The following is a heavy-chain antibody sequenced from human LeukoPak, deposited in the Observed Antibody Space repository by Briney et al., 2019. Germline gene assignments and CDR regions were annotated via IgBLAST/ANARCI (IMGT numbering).Heavy chain of an antibody. CDR3: ARDHFNSGSYPMARELDY. J-gene: IGHJ4*02. D-gene: IGHD1-26*01. CDR1: GYTFTSYG. V-gene: IGHV1-18*01. Sequence: GASVKVSCKASGYTFTSYGISWVRQAPGQGLEWMGWISAYNGNTNYAQKLQGRVTMTTDTSTSTAYMELRSLRSDDTAVYYCARDHFNSGSYPMARELDYWGQGTLVTVSS. CDR2: ISAYNGNT.